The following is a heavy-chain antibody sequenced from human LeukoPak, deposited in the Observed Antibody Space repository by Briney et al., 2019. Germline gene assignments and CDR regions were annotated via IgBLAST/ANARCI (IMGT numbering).Heavy chain of an antibody. V-gene: IGHV3-21*01. CDR1: GFTFSSYS. Sequence: GGSLRLSCAASGFTFSSYSMNWVRQAPGKGLEWVSSISGSTSYIYYADSVKGRFTISRDNAKNSLYLQMNSLRAEGTAVYYCAIPDTAMVTGAFDIWGQGTMVTVSS. CDR3: AIPDTAMVTGAFDI. J-gene: IGHJ3*02. CDR2: ISGSTSYI. D-gene: IGHD5-18*01.